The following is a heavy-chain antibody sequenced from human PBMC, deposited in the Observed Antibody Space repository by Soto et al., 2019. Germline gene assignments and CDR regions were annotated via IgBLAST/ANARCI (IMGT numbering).Heavy chain of an antibody. V-gene: IGHV1-18*01. CDR1: GYTFTSYG. CDR3: ARRRWSGYYTSGYYYGMDV. Sequence: ASVKVSCKASGYTFTSYGISWVRQAPGQGLEWMGWISAYNGNTNYAQKLQGRVTMTTDTSTSTAYMELRSLRSDDTAVYYCARRRWSGYYTSGYYYGMDVWGQGTTVTVSS. CDR2: ISAYNGNT. J-gene: IGHJ6*02. D-gene: IGHD3-3*01.